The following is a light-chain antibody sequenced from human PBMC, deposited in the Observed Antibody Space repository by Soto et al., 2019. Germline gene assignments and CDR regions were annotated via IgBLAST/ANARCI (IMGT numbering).Light chain of an antibody. J-gene: IGLJ1*01. Sequence: QSALAQPASVSGSPGQSITISCTGTSSAVGAYNSVSWYQQHPHRAPQVIIYKGTQRPSGVSNRFSGSTSGNTASLTISALQADDEADYFYCSSAPESTYVFGTGTKVTVL. V-gene: IGLV2-23*01. CDR1: SSAVGAYNS. CDR2: KGT. CDR3: CSSAPESTYV.